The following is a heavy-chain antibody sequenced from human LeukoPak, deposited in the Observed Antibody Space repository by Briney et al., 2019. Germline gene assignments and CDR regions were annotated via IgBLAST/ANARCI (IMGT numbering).Heavy chain of an antibody. CDR2: ISAYNGNT. Sequence: ASVKVSCTASGYTFTSYGISWVRQAPGQGLEWMGWISAYNGNTNYAQKLQGRVTMTTDKSTSTAYMELRSLRSDDTAVYYCARGVDYYDSSGYYLLYFDYWGQGTLVTVSS. CDR3: ARGVDYYDSSGYYLLYFDY. D-gene: IGHD3-22*01. V-gene: IGHV1-18*01. CDR1: GYTFTSYG. J-gene: IGHJ4*02.